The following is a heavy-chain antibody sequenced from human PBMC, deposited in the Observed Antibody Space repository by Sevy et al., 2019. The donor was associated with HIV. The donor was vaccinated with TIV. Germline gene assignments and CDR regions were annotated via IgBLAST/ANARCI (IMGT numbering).Heavy chain of an antibody. J-gene: IGHJ3*02. V-gene: IGHV3-74*01. CDR1: GFTFSSHW. CDR3: ARSKVGVGDAFDI. CDR2: LNYDGSYT. Sequence: GGSLRRSCAASGFTFSSHWMQWVRQAPGKGLVWVSRLNYDGSYTNYADSVKGRFTISRDNAKRTLYLQMNSLRAEDTALYYCARSKVGVGDAFDIWGQGTMVTVSS. D-gene: IGHD3-16*01.